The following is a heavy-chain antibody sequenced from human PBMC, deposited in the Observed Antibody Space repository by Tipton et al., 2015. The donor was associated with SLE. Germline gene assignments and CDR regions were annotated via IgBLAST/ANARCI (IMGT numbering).Heavy chain of an antibody. CDR3: ARSERVYYYMDV. V-gene: IGHV1-69*09. CDR1: GGTFSSYG. J-gene: IGHJ6*03. Sequence: QLVQSGPEVKKSGSSVKVSCKASGGTFSSYGISWVRQAPGQGLEWMGRIIPMLGIIDYAQKFQGRVTITADTSTSTAYMEMSSLRSEDTAVYYCARSERVYYYMDVWGKGTTVTVSS. CDR2: IIPMLGII.